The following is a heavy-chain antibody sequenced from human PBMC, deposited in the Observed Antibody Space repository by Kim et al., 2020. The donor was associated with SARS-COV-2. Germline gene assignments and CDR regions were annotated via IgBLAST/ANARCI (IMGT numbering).Heavy chain of an antibody. CDR2: ISSSGSTI. V-gene: IGHV3-11*01. CDR3: ARDLRIATTDDYYGMDV. D-gene: IGHD6-6*01. J-gene: IGHJ6*02. CDR1: GFTFSDYY. Sequence: GGSLRLSCAASGFTFSDYYMSWIRQAPGKGLEWVSYISSSGSTIYYADSVKGRFTISRDNAKNSLYLQMNSLRAEDTAVYYCARDLRIATTDDYYGMDVWGHGTTVTVSS.